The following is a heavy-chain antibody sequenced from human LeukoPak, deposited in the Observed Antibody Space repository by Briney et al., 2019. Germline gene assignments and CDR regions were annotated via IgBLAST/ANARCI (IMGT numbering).Heavy chain of an antibody. CDR2: ISATASNT. CDR3: AKDRYNSLNYFDY. CDR1: GFTFSSYA. J-gene: IGHJ4*02. Sequence: PGGSLRLSCAASGFTFSSYAMSWVRQAPGKGLEWVSAISATASNTYYADSVKGRFTISRDNSKSTLYLQMNSLRVDDTAVYYCAKDRYNSLNYFDYWGQGSLVTVSS. D-gene: IGHD1-1*01. V-gene: IGHV3-23*01.